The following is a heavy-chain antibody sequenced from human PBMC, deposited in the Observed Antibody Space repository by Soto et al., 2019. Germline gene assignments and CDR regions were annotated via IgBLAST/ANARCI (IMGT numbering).Heavy chain of an antibody. J-gene: IGHJ6*02. V-gene: IGHV1-46*01. D-gene: IGHD6-13*01. CDR2: INPSGGST. CDR3: ARVLAAAGGDYYYYGMDV. CDR1: GYTFTSYY. Sequence: ASVKVSCKASGYTFTSYYMHWVRQAPGQGLEWMGIINPSGGSTSYAQKFQGRVTMTRDTSTSTVYMELSSLRSEDTAVYYCARVLAAAGGDYYYYGMDVWGQGTTVTVSS.